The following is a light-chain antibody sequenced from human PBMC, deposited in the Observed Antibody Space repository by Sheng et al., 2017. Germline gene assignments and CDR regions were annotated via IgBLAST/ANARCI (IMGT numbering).Light chain of an antibody. CDR3: QQYESSTMYS. CDR2: GAF. Sequence: EIVLTQSPGTLSLSPGERATLSCRASQSLSRNYLAWYQQKPGQAPRLLISGAFTRATDIPDRFSGGGSGTDFTLTISRLEPEDFAVYYCQQYESSTMYSFGQGTKVEIK. J-gene: IGKJ2*03. CDR1: QSLSRNY. V-gene: IGKV3-20*01.